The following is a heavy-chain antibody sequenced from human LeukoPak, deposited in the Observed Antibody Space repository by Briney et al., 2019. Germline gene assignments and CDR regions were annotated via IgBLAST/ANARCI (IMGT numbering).Heavy chain of an antibody. V-gene: IGHV1-2*02. J-gene: IGHJ6*04. CDR1: GYTFTGYF. Sequence: ASVKVSCKASGYTFTGYFMHWVRQAPGQGLEWMGWINPNSGGTNFAQKFQGRVTMTRDTSISTAYMELSRLRSDDTAVYYCARGLRGQVRGVMDVWGKGTTVTISS. CDR2: INPNSGGT. D-gene: IGHD3-10*01. CDR3: ARGLRGQVRGVMDV.